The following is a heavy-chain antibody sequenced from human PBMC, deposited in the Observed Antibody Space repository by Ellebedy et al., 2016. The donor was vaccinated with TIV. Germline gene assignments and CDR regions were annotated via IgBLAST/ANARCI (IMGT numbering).Heavy chain of an antibody. CDR3: TPADGRLLWFGEPYLHYFDY. J-gene: IGHJ4*02. Sequence: GGSLRLSXAGSGLTLSNVWMSWARQAPGKGLEWVGRIARKTDGGTADYIAPVKGRFTISRDDSKNTMYLEMNNLKTEDTAVYYCTPADGRLLWFGEPYLHYFDYWGQGSQVTVSS. D-gene: IGHD3-10*01. CDR1: GLTLSNVW. V-gene: IGHV3-15*04. CDR2: IARKTDGGTA.